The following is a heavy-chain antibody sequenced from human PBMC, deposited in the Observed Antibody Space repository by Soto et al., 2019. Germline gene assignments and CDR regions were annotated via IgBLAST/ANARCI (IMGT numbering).Heavy chain of an antibody. Sequence: QVQLQESGPGLVKPSGTLSLTCDVSGDSISSSRWWTWVRQPPGKGLEWIGDSFHTGNTNYNPSPKCRVTISVHKSKNQFSPKLPSVTAADTAVYYCASSTGWYRLDLWGQGTLVTVSS. V-gene: IGHV4-4*02. CDR1: GDSISSSRW. D-gene: IGHD6-19*01. J-gene: IGHJ3*01. CDR3: ASSTGWYRLDL. CDR2: SFHTGNT.